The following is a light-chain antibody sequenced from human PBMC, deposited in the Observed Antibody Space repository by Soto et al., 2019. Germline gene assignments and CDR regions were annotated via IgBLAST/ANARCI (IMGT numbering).Light chain of an antibody. V-gene: IGKV1-5*01. Sequence: DIQMTQSPSTLSASVGDRVTITCRASQSVSKCLGWYQQKPGKAPKLLIYNASKLESGVPSRFSGSGSGTEFTLTISSLQPEDFATYYCLQHNTFPLTFGGGTKLDIK. CDR3: LQHNTFPLT. J-gene: IGKJ4*01. CDR1: QSVSKC. CDR2: NAS.